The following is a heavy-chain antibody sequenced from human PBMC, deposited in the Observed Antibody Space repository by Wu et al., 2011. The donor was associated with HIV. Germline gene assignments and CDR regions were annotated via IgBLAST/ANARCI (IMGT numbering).Heavy chain of an antibody. V-gene: IGHV1-18*03. Sequence: QVQLVQSGAEVKKPGASVKVSCKASGYTFTSYGITWVRQAPGQGLEWMGGINLVLGTVTYAQKFQGRVIITTDTSTSTVYMDLNSLTTADMAIYYCATGPRFPMGRYFGSWGQGTQVTSPQ. D-gene: IGHD3-10*01. CDR1: GYTFTSYG. CDR2: INLVLGTV. J-gene: IGHJ4*02. CDR3: ATGPRFPMGRYFGS.